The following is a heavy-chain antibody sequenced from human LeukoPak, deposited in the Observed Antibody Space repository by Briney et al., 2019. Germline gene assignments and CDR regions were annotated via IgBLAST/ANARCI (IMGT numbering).Heavy chain of an antibody. J-gene: IGHJ4*02. Sequence: SETLSLTCTVSGGSISSSSYYWGWIRQPPGKGLEWIGSIYYSGSTYYNPSLKSRVTISVDTSKNQFSLKLSFVTAAETAVYYCARRGAVAGKTFDYWGQGTLVTVSS. V-gene: IGHV4-39*01. D-gene: IGHD6-19*01. CDR3: ARRGAVAGKTFDY. CDR1: GGSISSSSYY. CDR2: IYYSGST.